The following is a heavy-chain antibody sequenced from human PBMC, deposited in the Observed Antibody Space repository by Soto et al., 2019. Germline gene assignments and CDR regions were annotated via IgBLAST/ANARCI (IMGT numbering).Heavy chain of an antibody. V-gene: IGHV3-30*18. CDR1: EFTFSDFG. J-gene: IGHJ6*02. Sequence: PGGSLRLSCAASEFTFSDFGMHWVRQAPPKWLQWVASISFDGSNEYCADSVKGRFTIFREESKNTLYLQMNGLRAADRAIYLCAKDLSEWWSWCGDCFYHSGIDVWGQGTTFTVSS. CDR2: ISFDGSNE. D-gene: IGHD2-21*02. CDR3: AKDLSEWWSWCGDCFYHSGIDV.